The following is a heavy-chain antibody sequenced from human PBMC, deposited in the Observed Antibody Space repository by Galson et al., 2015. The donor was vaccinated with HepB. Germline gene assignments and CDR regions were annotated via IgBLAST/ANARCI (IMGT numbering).Heavy chain of an antibody. CDR3: AREKKDYYDSSGYSPTGWFDP. CDR2: INPSGGST. CDR1: GYTFTSYY. V-gene: IGHV1-46*03. Sequence: SVKVSCKASGYTFTSYYMHWVRQAPGQGLEWMGIINPSGGSTSYAQKFQGRVTMTRDTSTSTVYMELSSPRSEDTAVYYCAREKKDYYDSSGYSPTGWFDPWGQGTLVTVSS. D-gene: IGHD3-22*01. J-gene: IGHJ5*02.